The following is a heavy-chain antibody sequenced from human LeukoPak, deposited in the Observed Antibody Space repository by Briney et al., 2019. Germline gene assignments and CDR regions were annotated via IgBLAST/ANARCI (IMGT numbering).Heavy chain of an antibody. J-gene: IGHJ3*02. CDR2: IYTRGST. D-gene: IGHD2-15*01. CDR3: ARGRYCSADICSGGDAFDI. Sequence: SETLSLTCTVSGGSINNYYWSWIRQPAGKGLEWIGRIYTRGSTDYNPSLKSRVTMSVDTSKNQFSLKLGSVTAADTAVYYCARGRYCSADICSGGDAFDIWGQGTMVSVSS. CDR1: GGSINNYY. V-gene: IGHV4-4*07.